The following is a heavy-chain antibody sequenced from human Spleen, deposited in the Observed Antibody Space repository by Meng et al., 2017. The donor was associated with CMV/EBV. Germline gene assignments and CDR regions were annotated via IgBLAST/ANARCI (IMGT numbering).Heavy chain of an antibody. D-gene: IGHD1-26*01. CDR1: RFTFSNYW. Sequence: GGSLRLSCAASRFTFSNYWMHWVRQAPGKGLVWVSRINSEGSSTSYADSVKGRFTISRDNAKNSLYLQMNSLRAEDTAVYYCARQIVGATSDAFDIWGQGTMVTVSS. CDR3: ARQIVGATSDAFDI. CDR2: INSEGSST. J-gene: IGHJ3*02. V-gene: IGHV3-74*01.